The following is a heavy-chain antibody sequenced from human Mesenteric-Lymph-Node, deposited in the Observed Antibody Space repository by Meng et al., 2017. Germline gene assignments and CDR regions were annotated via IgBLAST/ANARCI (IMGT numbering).Heavy chain of an antibody. J-gene: IGHJ4*02. CDR1: GGSISSYY. CDR3: ARVEVVGAPFDY. D-gene: IGHD1-26*01. CDR2: IYYSGST. Sequence: SETLSLTCTISGGSISSYYWSWIRQPPGKGLEWIGYIYYSGSTNYNPSLKSRVTISVDTSKNQFSLKLSSVTAPDTAVYYCARVEVVGAPFDYWGQGTLVTVSS. V-gene: IGHV4-59*01.